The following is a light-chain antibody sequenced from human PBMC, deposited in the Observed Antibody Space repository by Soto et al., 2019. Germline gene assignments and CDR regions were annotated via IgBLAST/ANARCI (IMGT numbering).Light chain of an antibody. CDR3: ASYTSRSTWV. CDR1: NSDIGDNNH. Sequence: QSALTQPASVSGSPGQSIAISCTGTNSDIGDNNHVSWYQQHPGKAPKLTIYEVRNRPSGVSNRFSGSKSGNSASLIISGLQAEDEADYYCASYTSRSTWVFGGGTKLTVL. CDR2: EVR. J-gene: IGLJ3*02. V-gene: IGLV2-14*01.